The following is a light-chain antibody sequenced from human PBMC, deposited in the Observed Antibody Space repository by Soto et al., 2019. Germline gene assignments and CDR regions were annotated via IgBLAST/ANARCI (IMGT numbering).Light chain of an antibody. CDR3: SSYASTSTPVV. CDR1: SSDVGGYNF. Sequence: QSVLTQPASVSGSPGQSITISCTGTSSDVGGYNFVSWYQHYPGKAPKLMIYDVAYRPSGVSNRFSGSKSGNTASLTISGLQAEDEADYFCSSYASTSTPVVFGGGTKLTVL. CDR2: DVA. V-gene: IGLV2-14*03. J-gene: IGLJ2*01.